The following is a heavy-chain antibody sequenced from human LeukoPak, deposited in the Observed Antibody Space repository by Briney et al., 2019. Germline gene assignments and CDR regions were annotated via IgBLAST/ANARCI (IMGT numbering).Heavy chain of an antibody. V-gene: IGHV4-34*01. CDR3: ARGGRYLNITIFVSDTGVDY. CDR2: INHSGST. CDR1: SASISSGGYY. D-gene: IGHD3-3*01. J-gene: IGHJ4*02. Sequence: KTSETLSLTCTVSSASISSGGYYWSWIRQPPGKGLEWIGEINHSGSTNYNPSLKSRVTISVDTSKNQFSLKLSSVTAADTAVYYCARGGRYLNITIFVSDTGVDYWGQGTLVTVSS.